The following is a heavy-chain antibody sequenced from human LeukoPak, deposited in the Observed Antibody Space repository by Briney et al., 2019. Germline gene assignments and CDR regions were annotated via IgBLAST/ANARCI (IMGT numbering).Heavy chain of an antibody. CDR1: GGSISSGDYY. CDR2: IYYSGST. V-gene: IGHV4-30-4*01. Sequence: PSETLSLTCTVSGGSISSGDYYWSWIRQPPGKGLEWIGYIYYSGSTYYNPSLKSRVTISVDTSKNQFSLKLSSVTAADTAVYYCASGYCSGGSCYRYYYYYGMDVWGQGTTVTVSS. J-gene: IGHJ6*02. CDR3: ASGYCSGGSCYRYYYYYGMDV. D-gene: IGHD2-15*01.